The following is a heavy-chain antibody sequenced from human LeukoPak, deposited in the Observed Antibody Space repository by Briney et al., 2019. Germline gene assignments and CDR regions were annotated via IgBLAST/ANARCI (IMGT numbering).Heavy chain of an antibody. D-gene: IGHD5-12*01. V-gene: IGHV1-18*01. CDR3: ARDHVASVDPLPDY. CDR2: ISVYNGNT. J-gene: IGHJ4*02. Sequence: VASVKVSCKASGYTFSTFGINWVRQAPGQGLEWMGYISVYNGNTNYAQRLQGRVTMTTDTSTSTAYMELRSLRSDDTAVYYCARDHVASVDPLPDYWGQGTLVTVSS. CDR1: GYTFSTFG.